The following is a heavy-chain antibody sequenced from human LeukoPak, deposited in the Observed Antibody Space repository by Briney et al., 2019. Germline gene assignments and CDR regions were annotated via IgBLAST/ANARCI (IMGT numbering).Heavy chain of an antibody. Sequence: PSETLSLTCAVSGYSISSGRYRGWIRQPPGKGLEWIGSIYHSGSTYYNPSLKSRVTISVDTSKNQFSLNLRSVTAADTAVYYCARSLSTAGIDYWGQGTLVTVSS. CDR2: IYHSGST. V-gene: IGHV4-38-2*01. J-gene: IGHJ4*02. CDR3: ARSLSTAGIDY. D-gene: IGHD2-2*01. CDR1: GYSISSGRY.